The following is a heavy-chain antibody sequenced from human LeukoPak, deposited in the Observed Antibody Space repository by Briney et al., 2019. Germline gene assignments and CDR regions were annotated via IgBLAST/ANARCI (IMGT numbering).Heavy chain of an antibody. V-gene: IGHV3-23*01. CDR1: RFTFTNYG. D-gene: IGHD6-13*01. CDR2: ITGGADDT. CDR3: ARSGSYSTIWRFDF. Sequence: GGSLRLSCAASRFTFTNYGMNWVRQAPGKGLEWVSSITGGADDTDHANSVKGRFTISRDNSKNTLYLQMNSLRAEDTALYYCARSGSYSTIWRFDFWGLGTLVTVSS. J-gene: IGHJ4*02.